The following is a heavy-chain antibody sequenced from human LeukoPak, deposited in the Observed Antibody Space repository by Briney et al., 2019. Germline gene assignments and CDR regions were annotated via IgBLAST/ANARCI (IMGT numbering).Heavy chain of an antibody. J-gene: IGHJ4*02. CDR1: GGSISSYY. CDR2: INHSGST. CDR3: ARDSSDMVRGVGSFDY. D-gene: IGHD3-10*01. Sequence: KPSETLSLTCTVSGGSISSYYWSWIRQPPGKGLEWIGEINHSGSTNYNPSLKSRVTISVDTSKNQFSLKLSSVTAADTAVYYCARDSSDMVRGVGSFDYWGQGTLVTVSS. V-gene: IGHV4-34*01.